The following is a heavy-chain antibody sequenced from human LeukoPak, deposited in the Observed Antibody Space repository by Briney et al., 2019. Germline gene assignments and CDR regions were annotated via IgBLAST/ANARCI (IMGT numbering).Heavy chain of an antibody. CDR1: GFTFSSYW. J-gene: IGHJ3*02. CDR3: ARYGSGKEDDAFDI. CDR2: IKQDGSEK. D-gene: IGHD6-19*01. Sequence: PGGSLRLSCAASGFTFSSYWMSWVRQAPGKGLEWVANIKQDGSEKYYVDSVKGRFTISRDNAKNSLYLQMNNLRAEDTAVYYCARYGSGKEDDAFDIWGQGTMVTVSS. V-gene: IGHV3-7*01.